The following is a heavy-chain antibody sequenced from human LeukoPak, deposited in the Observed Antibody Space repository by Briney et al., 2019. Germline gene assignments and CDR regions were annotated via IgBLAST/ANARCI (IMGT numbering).Heavy chain of an antibody. CDR2: INTNTGNP. J-gene: IGHJ6*03. Sequence: ASVKVSCKASGYTFTSYAMNWVRQAPGQGLEWMGWINTNTGNPTYAQGFTGRFVFSLDTSVGTAYLQISSLKAEDTAVYYCAVRRGGGGWYNYYYYMDVWGKGTTVTVSS. D-gene: IGHD6-19*01. V-gene: IGHV7-4-1*02. CDR1: GYTFTSYA. CDR3: AVRRGGGGWYNYYYYMDV.